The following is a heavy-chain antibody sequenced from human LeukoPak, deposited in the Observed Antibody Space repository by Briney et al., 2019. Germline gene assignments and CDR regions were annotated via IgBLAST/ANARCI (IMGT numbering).Heavy chain of an antibody. D-gene: IGHD3-9*01. CDR3: ARNPPDRYDISPYGMDV. Sequence: PGGSLRLSCAASGFIFSDYYMSWIRQAPGKGLEWVSYISSSGSTIYYADSVKGRFTISRDNAKNSLYLQMNSLRAEDTAVYYCARNPPDRYDISPYGMDVWGQGTTVTVSS. CDR1: GFIFSDYY. J-gene: IGHJ6*02. V-gene: IGHV3-11*01. CDR2: ISSSGSTI.